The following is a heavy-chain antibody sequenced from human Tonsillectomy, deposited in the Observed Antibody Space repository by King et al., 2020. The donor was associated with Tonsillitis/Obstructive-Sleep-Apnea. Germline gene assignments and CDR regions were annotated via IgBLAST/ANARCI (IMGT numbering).Heavy chain of an antibody. CDR1: GFTFSSYA. CDR3: ARDKGWDLGLFDY. Sequence: VQLVESGGGVVQPGRSLRLSCAASGFTFSSYAMHWVRQAPGKGLEWVAVISYDGSNKYYADSVKGRFTISRDNSKNTLYQQMNSLRAEDTAVYYCARDKGWDLGLFDYWGQGTLVTVSS. J-gene: IGHJ4*02. CDR2: ISYDGSNK. V-gene: IGHV3-30*04. D-gene: IGHD3-16*01.